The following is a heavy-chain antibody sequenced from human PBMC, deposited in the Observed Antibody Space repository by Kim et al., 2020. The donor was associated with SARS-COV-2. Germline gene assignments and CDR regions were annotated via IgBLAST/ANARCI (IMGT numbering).Heavy chain of an antibody. J-gene: IGHJ4*02. CDR2: T. CDR3: ARSPSGPEGY. V-gene: IGHV3-74*01. Sequence: TAYADPVKGRFTVPRDNAKHTLYLQMNSLRAEDTAVYFCARSPSGPEGYWGQGTLVTVSS.